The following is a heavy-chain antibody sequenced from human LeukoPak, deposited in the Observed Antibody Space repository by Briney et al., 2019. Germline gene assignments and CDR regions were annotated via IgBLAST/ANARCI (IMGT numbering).Heavy chain of an antibody. Sequence: GGSLRLSCAASGFTFSSYAMSWVRQAPGKGLEWVSAISGSGGSTYYADSVKGRFTIFRDNSKNTLYLQMNSLRAEDTAVYYCAKDGYYDSSGSTVLWGQGTLVTVSS. CDR1: GFTFSSYA. CDR3: AKDGYYDSSGSTVL. CDR2: ISGSGGST. V-gene: IGHV3-23*01. D-gene: IGHD3-22*01. J-gene: IGHJ4*02.